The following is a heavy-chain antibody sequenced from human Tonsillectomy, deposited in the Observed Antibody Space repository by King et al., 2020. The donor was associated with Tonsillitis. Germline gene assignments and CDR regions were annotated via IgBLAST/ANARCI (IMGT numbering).Heavy chain of an antibody. V-gene: IGHV3-23*04. D-gene: IGHD5-24*01. J-gene: IGHJ6*03. Sequence: VQLVESGGGLVQPGGSLRLSCAASGFTFSTFAMSWVRQAPGKGLEWVSAIGSTVSSTYYADSVKGRFTISRDNSRNTLCLQMNSLRAEDTAVYHWAKVGRDGLIHFHHNYLDVWGEGTTVTVSS. CDR2: IGSTVSST. CDR1: GFTFSTFA. CDR3: AKVGRDGLIHFHHNYLDV.